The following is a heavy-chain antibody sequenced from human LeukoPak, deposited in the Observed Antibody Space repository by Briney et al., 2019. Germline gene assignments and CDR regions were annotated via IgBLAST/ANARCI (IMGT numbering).Heavy chain of an antibody. D-gene: IGHD2-2*01. V-gene: IGHV3-23*01. CDR3: AKAPYYQPVDY. CDR1: GFTFSNYA. Sequence: GGSLRLSCAASGFTFSNYAMNWVRLAPGKGQEWVSGINGNGDNTYYADSVKGRFTISRDNSKNTLYLQMNSLRAEDTAVYYCAKAPYYQPVDYWGQGTLVTVSS. CDR2: INGNGDNT. J-gene: IGHJ4*02.